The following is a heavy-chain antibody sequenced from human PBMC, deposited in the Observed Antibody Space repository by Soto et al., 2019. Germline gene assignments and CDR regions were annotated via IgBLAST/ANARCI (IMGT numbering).Heavy chain of an antibody. J-gene: IGHJ4*02. CDR3: ARDLAYCGGDCYSYYFDY. D-gene: IGHD2-21*02. CDR1: GFTFSSYS. Sequence: GGSLRLSCAASGFTFSSYSMNWVRQAPGKGLEWVSSISSSSSYIYYADSVKGRFTISRDNAKNSLYLQMNSLRAEDTAVYYCARDLAYCGGDCYSYYFDYWGQGTLVTSPQ. CDR2: ISSSSSYI. V-gene: IGHV3-21*01.